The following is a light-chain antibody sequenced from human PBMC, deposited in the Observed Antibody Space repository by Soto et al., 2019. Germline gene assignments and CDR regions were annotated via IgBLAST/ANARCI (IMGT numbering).Light chain of an antibody. J-gene: IGKJ2*01. CDR3: QQYNHYST. Sequence: DIQMTQSPSTLSASVGDRATITCRASQSISRWVAWYQQKPGKAPKLLIYDASSLESGVPSRFSGSGSGTEFTLTISSLQPDDFATYYCQQYNHYSTFGQGTKLEIK. V-gene: IGKV1-5*01. CDR1: QSISRW. CDR2: DAS.